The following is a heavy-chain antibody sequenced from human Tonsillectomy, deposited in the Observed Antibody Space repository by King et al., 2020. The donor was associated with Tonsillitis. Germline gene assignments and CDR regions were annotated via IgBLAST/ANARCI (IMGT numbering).Heavy chain of an antibody. CDR3: ATGYDRSGYYNPEPRHDEY. V-gene: IGHV3-30*02. CDR2: IRYDGSKK. CDR1: EFTFTSYG. Sequence: VQLVESGGGVVQPGGSLRLSCAASEFTFTSYGMRWVRQAPGKGLEWAAFIRYDGSKKYYADSVKGRFTISRDNTKNTLYLQMNSLRAEDTAVYYCATGYDRSGYYNPEPRHDEYWGQGTLVTVSS. D-gene: IGHD3-22*01. J-gene: IGHJ4*02.